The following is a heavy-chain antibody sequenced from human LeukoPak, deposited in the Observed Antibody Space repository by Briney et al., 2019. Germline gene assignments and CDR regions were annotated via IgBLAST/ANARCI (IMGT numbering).Heavy chain of an antibody. V-gene: IGHV3-48*02. J-gene: IGHJ4*02. CDR1: GFTFSSYS. CDR2: IDSSRSTI. D-gene: IGHD3-22*01. CDR3: AREMGDSSGYYYGY. Sequence: GGSLRLSCAASGFTFSSYSMNWVRQAPGKGLEWVSYIDSSRSTIYYADSVKGLFTISRDNAKNSLYLQMNSLRDEDTAVYYCAREMGDSSGYYYGYWGQGTLVTVSS.